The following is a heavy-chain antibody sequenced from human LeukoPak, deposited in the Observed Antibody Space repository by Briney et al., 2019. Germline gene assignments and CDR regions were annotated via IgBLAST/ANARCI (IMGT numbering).Heavy chain of an antibody. CDR2: IKADGSGT. J-gene: IGHJ6*02. CDR3: ATWAFYHNLDV. Sequence: GGALRLSCAASGFTIGPYAMYWVRQGPGRGLGWVSVIKADGSGTFYADSVRGRFTTSRDNSKNSLYLQMNSLTSEDTALYYCATWAFYHNLDVWGQGTTVIVSS. V-gene: IGHV3-43*02. D-gene: IGHD2/OR15-2a*01. CDR1: GFTIGPYA.